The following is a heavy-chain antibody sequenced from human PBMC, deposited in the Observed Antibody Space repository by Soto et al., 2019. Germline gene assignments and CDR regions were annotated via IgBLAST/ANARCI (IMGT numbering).Heavy chain of an antibody. CDR2: IYYSGST. V-gene: IGHV4-31*03. Sequence: PSETLSLTCTVSGGSISSGGYYWSWIRQHPGKGLEWIGYIYYSGSTYYNPSLKSRVTISVDTSKNQFSLKLSSVTAADTAVYYCARVGIAAAGDPLNFDYWGQGTLVTVSS. D-gene: IGHD6-13*01. CDR3: ARVGIAAAGDPLNFDY. J-gene: IGHJ4*02. CDR1: GGSISSGGYY.